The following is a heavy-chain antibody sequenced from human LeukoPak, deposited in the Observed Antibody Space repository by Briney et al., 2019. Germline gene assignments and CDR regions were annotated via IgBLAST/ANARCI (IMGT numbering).Heavy chain of an antibody. Sequence: SVKVSCKASGGTFSSYAISRVRQAPGQGLEWMGGIIPIFGTANYAQKFQGRVTITTDESTSTAYMELSSLRSEDTAVYYCARVAVVTLFNYYYYMDVWGKGTTVTVS. CDR1: GGTFSSYA. V-gene: IGHV1-69*05. CDR2: IIPIFGTA. CDR3: ARVAVVTLFNYYYYMDV. D-gene: IGHD4-23*01. J-gene: IGHJ6*03.